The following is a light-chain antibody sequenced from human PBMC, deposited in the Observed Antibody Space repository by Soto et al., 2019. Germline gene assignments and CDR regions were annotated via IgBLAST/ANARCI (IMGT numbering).Light chain of an antibody. J-gene: IGKJ4*01. V-gene: IGKV1-12*02. CDR3: QQTCSFPFF. CDR2: AAF. Sequence: DIQMTQSPSSVSASVGDRVTITCRASQGISSWLAWYQQKPGKAPKLVIYAAFSLQSGVPSRFRGTGPGTDFSVTISSLQTEDLASSYCQQTCSFPFFFGGGTKVEIK. CDR1: QGISSW.